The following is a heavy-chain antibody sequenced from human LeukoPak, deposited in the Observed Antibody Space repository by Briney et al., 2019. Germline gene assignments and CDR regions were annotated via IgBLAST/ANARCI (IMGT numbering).Heavy chain of an antibody. CDR3: ARPDRGSGSYYRFDY. V-gene: IGHV3-66*04. D-gene: IGHD1-26*01. CDR2: IYSGGNT. J-gene: IGHJ4*02. Sequence: GGSLRLSCAASGFTVSSSYMSWVRQAPGKALEWVSVIYSGGNTYYADSVKGRFIVSRDNSKNTLYLQMNSLSAEDTAVYYCARPDRGSGSYYRFDYWGQGTLVTVSS. CDR1: GFTVSSSY.